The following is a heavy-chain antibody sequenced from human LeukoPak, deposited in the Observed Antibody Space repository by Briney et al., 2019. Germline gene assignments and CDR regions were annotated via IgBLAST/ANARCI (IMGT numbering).Heavy chain of an antibody. CDR1: GFTVSRYG. V-gene: IGHV3-21*01. J-gene: IGHJ4*02. D-gene: IGHD2-2*02. CDR2: ISSSSSYI. Sequence: GGSLRLSCAASGFTVSRYGMTWVRQAPGKGLEWVSAISSSSSYIYYADSVKGRFTISRDNAKNSLYLQMNSLRAEDTAVYYCASDLYCSSTSCYTYWGQGTLVTVSS. CDR3: ASDLYCSSTSCYTY.